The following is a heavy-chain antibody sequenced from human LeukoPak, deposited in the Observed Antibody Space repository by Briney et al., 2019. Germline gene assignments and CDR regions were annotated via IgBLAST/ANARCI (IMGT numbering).Heavy chain of an antibody. D-gene: IGHD3-9*01. CDR3: ARGARDYDILTGYYRPYYYYYYMDV. V-gene: IGHV4-59*01. J-gene: IGHJ6*03. CDR1: GGSISSYY. CDR2: IYYSGST. Sequence: SETLSLTCTVSGGSISSYYWSWIRQPPGKGLEWIGYIYYSGSTNYNPSLKSRVTISVDTSKNQFSLKLSSVTAADTAVYYCARGARDYDILTGYYRPYYYYYYMDVWGKGTTVTVSS.